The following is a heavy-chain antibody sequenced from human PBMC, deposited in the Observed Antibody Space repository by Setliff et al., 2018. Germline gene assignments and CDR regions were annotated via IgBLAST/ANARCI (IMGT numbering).Heavy chain of an antibody. Sequence: PGGSLRLSCAASGFTFRSYWMSWVRQAPGKGLEWVADIKQDGSTKYYLDSVKGRFTISRDNAKRSLYLQMNGLRADGTGVYYCVRDSPIRLGVLHSWGQGTLVTVSS. CDR1: GFTFRSYW. CDR3: VRDSPIRLGVLHS. D-gene: IGHD2-8*02. CDR2: IKQDGSTK. V-gene: IGHV3-7*01. J-gene: IGHJ4*02.